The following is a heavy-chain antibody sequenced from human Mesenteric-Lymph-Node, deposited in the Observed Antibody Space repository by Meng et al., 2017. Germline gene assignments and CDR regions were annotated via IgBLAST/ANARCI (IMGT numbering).Heavy chain of an antibody. Sequence: GESLKISCAASGFTFSSYRMTWVRQAPGKGLEWVSAIRASGGSTYYADSVKGRFTISRDNSKNTMFLQMSSLRAEDTAVYYCARMYHYDSSGFYFYFDYWGQGTVVTVSS. CDR1: GFTFSSYR. CDR3: ARMYHYDSSGFYFYFDY. J-gene: IGHJ4*02. CDR2: IRASGGST. V-gene: IGHV3-23*01. D-gene: IGHD3-22*01.